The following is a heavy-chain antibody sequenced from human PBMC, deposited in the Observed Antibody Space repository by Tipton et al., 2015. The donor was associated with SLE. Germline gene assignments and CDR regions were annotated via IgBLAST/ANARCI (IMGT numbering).Heavy chain of an antibody. J-gene: IGHJ1*01. V-gene: IGHV1-18*01. CDR1: GYTFTSYA. CDR2: ISAYNGNT. CDR3: ARFRPSRTKTITIFEH. Sequence: QSGAEVKKPGASVKVSCKASGYTFTSYATHWVRQAPGQGLEWMGWISAYNGNTNYAQKLQGRVTMTTDTSTSTAYMELRSLRSDDTAVYYCARFRPSRTKTITIFEHWGQGTLVTVSS. D-gene: IGHD3-3*01.